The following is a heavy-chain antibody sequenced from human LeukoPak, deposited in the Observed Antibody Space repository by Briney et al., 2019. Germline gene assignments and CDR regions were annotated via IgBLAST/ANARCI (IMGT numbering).Heavy chain of an antibody. CDR3: AKDRTIVVAHFDY. CDR2: INDNGDGT. J-gene: IGHJ4*02. D-gene: IGHD3-22*01. V-gene: IGHV3-23*01. Sequence: GSLRLSCAASGFTFSSYAMSWVRQAPGKGLKWVSTINDNGDGTYYADSVKGRFTISRDNSYNTVSLQMNSLRDEDTGVYYCAKDRTIVVAHFDYWGQGTLVTVSS. CDR1: GFTFSSYA.